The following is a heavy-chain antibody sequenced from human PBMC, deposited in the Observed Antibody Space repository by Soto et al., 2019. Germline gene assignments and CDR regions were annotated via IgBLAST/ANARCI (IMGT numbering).Heavy chain of an antibody. CDR3: ARYIGASNFNYFDP. CDR1: GGSISSYY. D-gene: IGHD7-27*01. V-gene: IGHV4-59*01. J-gene: IGHJ5*02. Sequence: QEQLQESGPGLVKPSETLSLTCSVSGGSISSYYWSWIRQPPGKGLEWIGYIYHSGSTNYNPSLRSRVTMSVDTSKNQFSLRLRSVTAADTAVYYCARYIGASNFNYFDPWGQGTLVTVSS. CDR2: IYHSGST.